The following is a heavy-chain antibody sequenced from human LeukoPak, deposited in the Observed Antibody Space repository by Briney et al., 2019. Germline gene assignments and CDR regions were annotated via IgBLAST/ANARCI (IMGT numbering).Heavy chain of an antibody. CDR1: GFTFSSYS. Sequence: GGSLRLSCAASGFTFSSYSMNWVRQAPGKGLEWVSSISSSSSYIYYADSVKGRFTISRDNAKNSLYLQMNSLRAEDTAVYYCATFRVGATGSDYWGQGTLVTVSS. J-gene: IGHJ4*02. D-gene: IGHD1-26*01. CDR2: ISSSSSYI. CDR3: ATFRVGATGSDY. V-gene: IGHV3-21*01.